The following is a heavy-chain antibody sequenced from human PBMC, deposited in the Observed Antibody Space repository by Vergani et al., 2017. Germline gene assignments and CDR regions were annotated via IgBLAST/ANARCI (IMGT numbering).Heavy chain of an antibody. Sequence: QVQLVQSGAEVKKPGSSVKVSCKASGGTFSSYAISWVRQAPGQGLEWMGRIIPILGIANYAQKFQGRVTITADKSTSTAYMELSSLRSEDTAVYYCARDWHPYYLKTTYGMDFWGQGTTVTVSS. CDR2: IIPILGIA. D-gene: IGHD3-10*01. CDR3: ARDWHPYYLKTTYGMDF. V-gene: IGHV1-69*04. CDR1: GGTFSSYA. J-gene: IGHJ6*02.